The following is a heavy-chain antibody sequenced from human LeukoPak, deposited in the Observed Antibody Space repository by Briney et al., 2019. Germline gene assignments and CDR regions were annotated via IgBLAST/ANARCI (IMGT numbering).Heavy chain of an antibody. CDR3: AREYYDFWSGYRSEATNYFDY. J-gene: IGHJ4*02. CDR1: GFTFSSYE. D-gene: IGHD3-3*01. V-gene: IGHV3-48*03. CDR2: ISSSGSTI. Sequence: GGSLRLSCAASGFTFSSYEMNWVRQAPGKGLEWVSYISSSGSTIYYADSVKGRFTISRDNAKDSLYLQMNSLRAEDTAVYYCAREYYDFWSGYRSEATNYFDYWGQGTLVTVSS.